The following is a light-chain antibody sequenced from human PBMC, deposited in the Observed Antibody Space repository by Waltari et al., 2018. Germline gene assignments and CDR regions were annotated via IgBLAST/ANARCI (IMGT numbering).Light chain of an antibody. CDR3: SSYATSNKLL. J-gene: IGLJ3*02. CDR2: EVT. Sequence: QSALTQPPSASGSPGQSVTISCTGTSSAIGTYDFVSWYQQHPGKAPKLVIYEVTKRPSGVPDRFSGSKSGSTASLTVSGLQAEDGADYYCSSYATSNKLLFGGGTKLTVL. V-gene: IGLV2-8*01. CDR1: SSAIGTYDF.